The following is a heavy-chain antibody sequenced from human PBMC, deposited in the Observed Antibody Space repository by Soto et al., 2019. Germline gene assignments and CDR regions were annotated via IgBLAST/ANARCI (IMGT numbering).Heavy chain of an antibody. CDR1: GFTFSNFW. Sequence: EVRVVESGGGLVQPGGSLRLSCVASGFTFSNFWMSWARQAPGKGLEWVANIKGDGSEKRYVDSVKGRLTISRDNAKNSVYLQMNSLRVEDTALYYCGRDEVRNGVGVWGQGTTVTVSS. J-gene: IGHJ6*02. CDR2: IKGDGSEK. V-gene: IGHV3-7*01. CDR3: GRDEVRNGVGV.